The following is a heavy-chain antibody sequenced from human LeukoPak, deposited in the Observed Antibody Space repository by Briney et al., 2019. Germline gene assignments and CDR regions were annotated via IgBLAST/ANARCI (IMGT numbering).Heavy chain of an antibody. J-gene: IGHJ5*02. CDR3: ARDDWMGSTVVTPGWFDP. CDR1: GYTFTSYG. Sequence: ASVKVSCKASGYTFTSYGISWVRQAPGQGLEWMGWISAYNGNTNYAQKLQGRVTITADKSTSTAYMELSSLRSEDTAVYYCARDDWMGSTVVTPGWFDPWGQGTLVTVSS. CDR2: ISAYNGNT. V-gene: IGHV1-18*01. D-gene: IGHD4-23*01.